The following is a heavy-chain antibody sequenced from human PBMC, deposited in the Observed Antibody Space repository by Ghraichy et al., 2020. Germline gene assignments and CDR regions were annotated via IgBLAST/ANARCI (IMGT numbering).Heavy chain of an antibody. CDR1: GFTFSDYY. J-gene: IGHJ4*02. CDR3: ARVGSIVAAGTTDY. Sequence: GESLNISCAASGFTFSDYYMTWIRQAPGKGLEWVSYISGSITHTVYADSVKGRFSISRDNAKNSLYLLMNSLRAEDTAVYYCARVGSIVAAGTTDYWGQGTLVTVSS. D-gene: IGHD6-13*01. CDR2: ISGSITHT. V-gene: IGHV3-11*05.